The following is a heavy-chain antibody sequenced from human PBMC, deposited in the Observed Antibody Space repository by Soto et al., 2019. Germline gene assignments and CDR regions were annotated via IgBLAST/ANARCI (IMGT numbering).Heavy chain of an antibody. J-gene: IGHJ5*02. V-gene: IGHV3-23*04. CDR2: ISGSGGST. CDR3: AKPAVRGVIRWFDP. D-gene: IGHD3-10*01. CDR1: GFTVSSNY. Sequence: EVQLVESGGGLIQPGGSLRLSCAASGFTVSSNYMSWVRQAPGKGLEWVSVISGSGGSTYYADSVKGRFTISRDNSKNTLYLQMNSLRAEDTAVYYCAKPAVRGVIRWFDPWGQGTLVTVSS.